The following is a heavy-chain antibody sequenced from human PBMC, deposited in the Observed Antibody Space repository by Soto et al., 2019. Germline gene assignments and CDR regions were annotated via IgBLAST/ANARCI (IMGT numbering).Heavy chain of an antibody. V-gene: IGHV1-18*04. Sequence: GASVKVSCKASGYTFTSYGISWVRQAPGQGLEWMGWISAYNGNTNYAQKLQGRVTMTTDTSTSTAYMELRSLRSDDTAVYYCARDLRYCSGGSCYSEPFDYWGQGTLVTVS. CDR3: ARDLRYCSGGSCYSEPFDY. J-gene: IGHJ4*02. CDR1: GYTFTSYG. CDR2: ISAYNGNT. D-gene: IGHD2-15*01.